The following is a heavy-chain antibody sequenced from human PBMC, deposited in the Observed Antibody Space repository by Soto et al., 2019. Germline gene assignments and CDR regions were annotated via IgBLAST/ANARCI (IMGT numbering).Heavy chain of an antibody. J-gene: IGHJ3*02. CDR1: GDAISSGGYS. Sequence: SETLSLTCTVSGDAISSGGYSWNWIRQPPGKGLEWIGYTYYTGGATSNPSLKGRVTISVDTSKNQFSLKLNSVAAADTATYYCARQVTGLMGYVYDICGQGTLVTGSS. D-gene: IGHD2-8*02. CDR2: TYYTGGA. V-gene: IGHV4-30-2*01. CDR3: ARQVTGLMGYVYDI.